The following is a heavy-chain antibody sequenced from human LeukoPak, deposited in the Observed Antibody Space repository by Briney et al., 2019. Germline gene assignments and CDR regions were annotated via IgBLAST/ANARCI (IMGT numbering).Heavy chain of an antibody. Sequence: TSSETLSLTCTVSGGSISSYYWSWIRQPPGKGLEWIGYIYYSGSTNYNPSLKSRVTISVDTSKNQFSLKLSSVTAADTAVYYCARQPRLGPYSFDYWGQGTLVTVSS. CDR2: IYYSGST. V-gene: IGHV4-59*01. J-gene: IGHJ4*02. CDR1: GGSISSYY. CDR3: ARQPRLGPYSFDY.